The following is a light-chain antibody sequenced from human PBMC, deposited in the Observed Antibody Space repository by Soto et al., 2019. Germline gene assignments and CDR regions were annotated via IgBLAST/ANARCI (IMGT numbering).Light chain of an antibody. Sequence: QSVLTQPASVSGSPGQSITIACTGTSNDVGDYNYVSWYQHHPGKAPKLLIFEVSNRPSGVSYRFSGSKFGNTASLTISGLQAEDEADYFRTSYATYSTLVFGGGTK. CDR1: SNDVGDYNY. J-gene: IGLJ2*01. CDR3: TSYATYSTLV. CDR2: EVS. V-gene: IGLV2-14*01.